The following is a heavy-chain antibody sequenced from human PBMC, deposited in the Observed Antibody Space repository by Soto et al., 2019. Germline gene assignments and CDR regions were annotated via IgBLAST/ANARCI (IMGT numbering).Heavy chain of an antibody. CDR3: ARDVDSGYESPNYNYYGMDV. CDR2: IIPIFGVP. CDR1: GGSFSKYS. D-gene: IGHD5-12*01. Sequence: GAAVKVSCKASGGSFSKYSISWVRRAPGQPREWMGAIIPIFGVPNYAQNFRGRVTITADDSTSTAYMELSSLTSEDTATYFCARDVDSGYESPNYNYYGMDVWGQGTTVTVSS. V-gene: IGHV1-69*13. J-gene: IGHJ6*02.